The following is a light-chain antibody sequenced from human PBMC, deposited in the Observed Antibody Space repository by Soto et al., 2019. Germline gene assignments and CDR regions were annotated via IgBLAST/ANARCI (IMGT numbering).Light chain of an antibody. CDR2: QDA. CDR3: ATWDDSLNVRV. Sequence: SYELTQPPSVSVSPGQTASITCSGDKLGDKFASWFQQKPGQSPVLVIYQDAKRPSGIPERFSGSNSGNTATLTISGLQSEDEADYYCATWDDSLNVRVFGGGTKLTVL. CDR1: KLGDKF. V-gene: IGLV3-1*01. J-gene: IGLJ3*02.